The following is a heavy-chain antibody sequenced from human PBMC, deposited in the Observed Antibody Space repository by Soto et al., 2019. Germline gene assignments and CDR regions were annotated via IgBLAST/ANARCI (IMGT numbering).Heavy chain of an antibody. J-gene: IGHJ4*02. D-gene: IGHD2-2*01. CDR1: GFTFSSYW. V-gene: IGHV3-74*01. CDR2: ISGDGRTA. Sequence: GGSLRLSCAASGFTFSSYWMHWVRQAPGKGLVWVSKISGDGRTATYADSVKARFTISRDNAKNPLYLQMSNLRAEDAALFYCARLYCSDTSCYEKYFDYWGQGTLVTVSS. CDR3: ARLYCSDTSCYEKYFDY.